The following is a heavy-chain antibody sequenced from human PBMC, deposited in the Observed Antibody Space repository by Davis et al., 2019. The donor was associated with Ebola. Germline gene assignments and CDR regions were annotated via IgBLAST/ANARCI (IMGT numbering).Heavy chain of an antibody. V-gene: IGHV3-73*01. CDR3: TVTVTHFDY. J-gene: IGHJ4*02. CDR2: IRSKANSYAT. Sequence: GSLKISCAASGFTFSSYAMSWVRQASGKGLEWVGRIRSKANSYATAYAASVKGRFTISRDDSKNTAYLQMNSLKTEDTAVYYCTVTVTHFDYWGQGTLVTVSS. D-gene: IGHD4-17*01. CDR1: GFTFSSYA.